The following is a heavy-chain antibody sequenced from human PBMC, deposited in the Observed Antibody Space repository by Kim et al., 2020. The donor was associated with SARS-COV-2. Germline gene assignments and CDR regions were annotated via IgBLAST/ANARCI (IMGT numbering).Heavy chain of an antibody. CDR3: AKGLGGGWYYFDY. Sequence: YAYSVKGRFTISSDNSKNTRYLQMNSLRAEDTAVYYCAKGLGGGWYYFDYWGQGTLVTVSS. D-gene: IGHD6-19*01. V-gene: IGHV3-30*02. J-gene: IGHJ4*02.